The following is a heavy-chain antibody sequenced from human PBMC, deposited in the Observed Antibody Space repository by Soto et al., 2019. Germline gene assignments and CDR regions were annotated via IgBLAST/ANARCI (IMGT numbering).Heavy chain of an antibody. CDR3: ARLEGLATISYYFDF. Sequence: SETLSLTCTVASGSISSYYWSWLRQPPGKGLEWIGYVYYSGTTNYNSSLQTRVTISLDKSKSQFSLKLNSVTAADSAVYFCARLEGLATISYYFDFWGQGALVTVSS. J-gene: IGHJ4*02. D-gene: IGHD3-9*01. V-gene: IGHV4-59*08. CDR1: SGSISSYY. CDR2: VYYSGTT.